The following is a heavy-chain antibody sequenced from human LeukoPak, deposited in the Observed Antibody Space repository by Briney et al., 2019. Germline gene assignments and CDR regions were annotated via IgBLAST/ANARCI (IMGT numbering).Heavy chain of an antibody. CDR3: AGKTYYDFWSGYRNAFDI. CDR1: GGTFSSYA. D-gene: IGHD3-3*01. V-gene: IGHV1-69*05. CDR2: IIPIFGTA. J-gene: IGHJ3*02. Sequence: ASVKVSCKASGGTFSSYAISWVRQAPGQGLEWMGGIIPIFGTANYAQKFQGRVTITTDESTSTAYMELSSLRSEDTAVYYCAGKTYYDFWSGYRNAFDIWGQGTMVTVSS.